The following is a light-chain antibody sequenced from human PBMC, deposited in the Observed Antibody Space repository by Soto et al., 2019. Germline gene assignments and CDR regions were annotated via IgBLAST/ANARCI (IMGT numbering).Light chain of an antibody. CDR3: QQGYTSAIT. CDR1: QSISSY. J-gene: IGKJ5*01. V-gene: IGKV1-39*01. CDR2: GAS. Sequence: DIQMTQSPSSLSASVGDRVTITCRASQSISSYLNWYQYKPGKAPKVLIYGASTLQSGVPSRFSGSGSGTDFTLTISSLQPEDFATYYCQQGYTSAITFGQGTRLRL.